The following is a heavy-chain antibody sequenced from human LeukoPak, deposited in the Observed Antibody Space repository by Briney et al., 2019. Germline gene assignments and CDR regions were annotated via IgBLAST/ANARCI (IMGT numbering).Heavy chain of an antibody. CDR3: ARGFRHSGYYLYYFDY. D-gene: IGHD3-22*01. V-gene: IGHV1-69*06. J-gene: IGHJ4*02. Sequence: SVKVSCKASGGTFSSYAISWVRQAPGQGLEWMGGIIPIFGTANYAQKFQGRVTITADKSTSTAYMELSSLRSEDTAVYYCARGFRHSGYYLYYFDYWGQGTLVTVSS. CDR2: IIPIFGTA. CDR1: GGTFSSYA.